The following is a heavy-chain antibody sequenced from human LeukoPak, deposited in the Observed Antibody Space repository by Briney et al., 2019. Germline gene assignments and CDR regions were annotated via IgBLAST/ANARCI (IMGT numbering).Heavy chain of an antibody. J-gene: IGHJ4*02. CDR3: ARVLMDGSGSYYLDY. D-gene: IGHD3-10*01. V-gene: IGHV1-2*04. CDR1: GYTFTGYY. Sequence: ASVKVSCKASGYTFTGYYMHWVRQAPGQGLEWMGWINPNSGGTNYARKFQDWVTMTRDTSISTAYMELSRLRSDDTAVYYCARVLMDGSGSYYLDYWGQGTLVTVSS. CDR2: INPNSGGT.